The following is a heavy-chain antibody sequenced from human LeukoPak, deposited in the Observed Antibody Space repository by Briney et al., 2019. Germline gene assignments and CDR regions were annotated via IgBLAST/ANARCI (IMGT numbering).Heavy chain of an antibody. D-gene: IGHD2-2*01. CDR2: FDPEDGET. V-gene: IGHV1-24*01. Sequence: GASVKVSCKVSGYTLTELSMHWVRQAPGKGLEWMGGFDPEDGETIYAKKFQGRVTMTEDTSTDTAYMELSSLRSEDTAVYYCARIYCSSTSCYNRAFDIWGQGTMVTVSS. CDR1: GYTLTELS. CDR3: ARIYCSSTSCYNRAFDI. J-gene: IGHJ3*02.